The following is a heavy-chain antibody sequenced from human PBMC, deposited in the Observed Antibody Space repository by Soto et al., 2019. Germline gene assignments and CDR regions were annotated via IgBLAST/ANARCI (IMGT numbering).Heavy chain of an antibody. V-gene: IGHV3-23*01. J-gene: IGHJ5*02. CDR1: GVTFSTYA. CDR3: AVGRHKTGVSNTWFDP. CDR2: ISNTGGGT. D-gene: IGHD2-8*02. Sequence: EVQLLESGGGLVQPGGSLRLSCAASGVTFSTYAMNWVRQAPGKGLEWVSTISNTGGGTFYAGSVKGRFTISRDNSKNPLCLQMPSPRADDSAIFFWAVGRHKTGVSNTWFDPWGRGTQVTVSS.